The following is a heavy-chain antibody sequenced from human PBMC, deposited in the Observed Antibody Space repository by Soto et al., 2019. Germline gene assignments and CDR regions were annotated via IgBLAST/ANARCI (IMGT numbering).Heavy chain of an antibody. CDR2: IKSKTDGGTT. CDR1: GFPFSNAW. CDR3: TTVMETYYYGSGSYYNQNYYYMDV. D-gene: IGHD3-10*01. V-gene: IGHV3-15*01. J-gene: IGHJ6*03. Sequence: GGSLRLSCAASGFPFSNAWMSWVRQAPGKGLEWVGRIKSKTDGGTTDYAAPVKGRFTISRDDSKNTLYLQMNSLKTEDTAVYYCTTVMETYYYGSGSYYNQNYYYMDVWGKGTTVTVSS.